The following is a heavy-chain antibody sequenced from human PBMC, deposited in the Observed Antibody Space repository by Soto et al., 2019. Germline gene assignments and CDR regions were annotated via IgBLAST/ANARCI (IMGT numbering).Heavy chain of an antibody. CDR1: GGTFSSYA. CDR3: ARGSRYNWTSHIRFDP. Sequence: QVQLVQSGAEVKKPGSSVKVSCKASGGTFSSYAISWVRHAPGQGLEWMGGIIPIFGTENYAQKFQGRVTITADESTSTAYMELSRLRSEDTAVYYCARGSRYNWTSHIRFDPWGQGTLVTVSS. CDR2: IIPIFGTE. D-gene: IGHD1-20*01. V-gene: IGHV1-69*12. J-gene: IGHJ5*02.